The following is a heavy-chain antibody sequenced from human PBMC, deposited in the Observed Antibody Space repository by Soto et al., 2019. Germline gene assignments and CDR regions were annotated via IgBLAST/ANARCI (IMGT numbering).Heavy chain of an antibody. D-gene: IGHD3-10*01. V-gene: IGHV3-30-3*01. J-gene: IGHJ4*02. CDR2: ISNDGSDI. Sequence: VQVVASGGGLVQPGGSLRLSCAASGFSFTDYSLHWVRQAPGKGLEWEAIISNDGSDIDYADSVKGRFTISRDNSNNVLHLEMNRLRMEDSAVYYCARDPRWRELLLDYWGQGTLVSGSS. CDR1: GFSFTDYS. CDR3: ARDPRWRELLLDY.